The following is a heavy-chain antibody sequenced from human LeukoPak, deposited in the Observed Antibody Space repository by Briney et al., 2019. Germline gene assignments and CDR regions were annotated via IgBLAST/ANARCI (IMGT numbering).Heavy chain of an antibody. CDR3: ARDNDYGGYYFDY. CDR1: GFAVSSNY. V-gene: IGHV3-66*01. J-gene: IGHJ4*02. CDR2: LYSGGST. D-gene: IGHD4-17*01. Sequence: PGGSLRLSCAASGFAVSSNYMSWVRQAPGKGLEWVSVLYSGGSTYYADSVKGRFTISRDNSKNTLYLQMNSLRAEDTAVYYCARDNDYGGYYFDYWGQGTLVTVFS.